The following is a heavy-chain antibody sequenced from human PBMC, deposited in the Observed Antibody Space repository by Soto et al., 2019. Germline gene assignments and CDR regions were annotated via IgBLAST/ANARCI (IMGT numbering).Heavy chain of an antibody. D-gene: IGHD6-25*01. CDR1: GGTFSSYT. V-gene: IGHV1-69*10. J-gene: IGHJ6*03. Sequence: SVKVSCKASGGTFSSYTISWVRQAPGQGLEWLGGIIPIVGIANYAQKFQGRVTITADKSTSTAYMELSSLRSEDTAVYYCGREESGSRYYHYMDVWGKGTTVTVSS. CDR3: GREESGSRYYHYMDV. CDR2: IIPIVGIA.